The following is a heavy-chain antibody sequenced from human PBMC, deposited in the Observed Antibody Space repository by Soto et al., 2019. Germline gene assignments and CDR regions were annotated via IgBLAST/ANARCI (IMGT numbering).Heavy chain of an antibody. CDR2: ISYDGSNK. Sequence: QVQLVESGGGVVQPGRSLRLSCAASGFTFSSYGMHWVRQAPGKGLEWVAVISYDGSNKYYADSVKGRFTISRDNSKKTLYLQMNSPRAEDTAVYYCAPWFGAFDYWGQGTLVTVSS. J-gene: IGHJ4*02. D-gene: IGHD3-10*01. V-gene: IGHV3-30*03. CDR3: APWFGAFDY. CDR1: GFTFSSYG.